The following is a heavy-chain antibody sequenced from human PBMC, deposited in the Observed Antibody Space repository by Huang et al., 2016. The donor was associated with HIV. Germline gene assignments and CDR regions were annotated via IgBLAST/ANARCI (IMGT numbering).Heavy chain of an antibody. D-gene: IGHD3-10*01. CDR2: IYTSGTT. CDR1: GGSMIRGSHY. V-gene: IGHV4-61*09. Sequence: QVQLQESGPGLVKPSQTLSLTCTVSGGSMIRGSHYWSWIRQPAGKGLEWIGHIYTSGTTKCKPSLRSRITISEDTSKNQFSLELTSMTAADTAVYYCARGVYGSGSGYFDSWGQGSLVTVSS. J-gene: IGHJ4*02. CDR3: ARGVYGSGSGYFDS.